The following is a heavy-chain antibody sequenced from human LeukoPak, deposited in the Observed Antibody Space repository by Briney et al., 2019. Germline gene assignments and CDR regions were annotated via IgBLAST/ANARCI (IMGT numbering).Heavy chain of an antibody. CDR2: ISAYNGNT. J-gene: IGHJ4*02. D-gene: IGHD3-3*01. CDR1: GYTFTSYG. Sequence: ASVKVSCKASGYTFTSYGISWVRQAPGQGLEWMGWISAYNGNTNYAQKLQGRVTMTTDTSTSTAYMELRSLRSDDTAVYYCARDRGQRRYDFWSGYYPPFDYWGQGTLVTVSS. V-gene: IGHV1-18*01. CDR3: ARDRGQRRYDFWSGYYPPFDY.